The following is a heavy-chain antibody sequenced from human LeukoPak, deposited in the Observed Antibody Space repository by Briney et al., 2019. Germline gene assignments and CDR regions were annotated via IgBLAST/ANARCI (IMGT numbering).Heavy chain of an antibody. CDR2: IRYDGIDK. CDR1: GFTFNS. Sequence: PGGSLRLSCAASGFTFNSMHWVRQAPGKGLEWVSYIRYDGIDKYYADSVKGRFTISRDNSRDTLSLQMNSLRAEDTAVYYCAKDRCNTPTCYYDFWGQGSLVTVSS. D-gene: IGHD2-2*01. CDR3: AKDRCNTPTCYYDF. V-gene: IGHV3-30*02. J-gene: IGHJ4*02.